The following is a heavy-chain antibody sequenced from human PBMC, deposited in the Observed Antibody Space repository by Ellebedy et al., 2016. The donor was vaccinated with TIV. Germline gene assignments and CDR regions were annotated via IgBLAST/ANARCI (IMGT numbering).Heavy chain of an antibody. D-gene: IGHD3-10*01. CDR2: VYYSGAT. Sequence: SETLSLTXTVFGGSISSNSYYWAWIRQPPGQALEWIGSVYYSGATHYNSSLNNRVSLSVDTSKNQFSLNLNSMTAADTAVYYCARIPTHEHYYRSGNQDYWGQGTLVTVSS. V-gene: IGHV4-39*07. CDR1: GGSISSNSYY. J-gene: IGHJ4*02. CDR3: ARIPTHEHYYRSGNQDY.